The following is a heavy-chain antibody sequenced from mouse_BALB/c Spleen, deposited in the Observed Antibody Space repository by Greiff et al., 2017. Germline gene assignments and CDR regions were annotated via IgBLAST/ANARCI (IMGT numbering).Heavy chain of an antibody. V-gene: IGHV14-3*02. D-gene: IGHD1-1*01. J-gene: IGHJ3*01. CDR2: IDPANGNT. CDR1: GFNIKDTY. CDR3: ARDGPYGSSPTLAY. Sequence: EAQLQQSGAELVKPGASVKLSCTASGFNIKDTYMHWVKQRPEQGLEWIGRIDPANGNTKYDPKFQGKATITADTSSNTAYLQLSSLTSEDTAVYYCARDGPYGSSPTLAYWGQGTLVTVSA.